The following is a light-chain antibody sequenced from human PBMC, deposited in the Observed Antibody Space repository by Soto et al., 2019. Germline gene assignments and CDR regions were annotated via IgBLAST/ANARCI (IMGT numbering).Light chain of an antibody. J-gene: IGLJ1*01. CDR2: EVT. CDR1: SSHVGSYDF. Sequence: QSVLTQPASVSGSPGQSITISCTRSSSHVGSYDFVSWYQQHPGKAPKVLIYEVTKRPSGVSDRFSGSKSGNTASLTISGLQVDDEADYYCCADAGSSRYGFGTGTKVTVL. V-gene: IGLV2-23*02. CDR3: CADAGSSRYG.